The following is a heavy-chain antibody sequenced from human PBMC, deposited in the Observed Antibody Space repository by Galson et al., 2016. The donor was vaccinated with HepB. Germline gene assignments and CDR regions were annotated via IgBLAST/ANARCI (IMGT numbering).Heavy chain of an antibody. D-gene: IGHD1-26*01. CDR1: GFSFSNYG. V-gene: IGHV3-33*06. Sequence: SLRLSCAAFGFSFSNYGLHWVRQAPGKGLEWVADIWYDGSNKYYADSVKGRFTISRDNSKNTLYLQMNSLRAEDTAVYYCTKDQYSATYSNAHIEHWGQGILVTVSS. CDR2: IWYDGSNK. J-gene: IGHJ4*02. CDR3: TKDQYSATYSNAHIEH.